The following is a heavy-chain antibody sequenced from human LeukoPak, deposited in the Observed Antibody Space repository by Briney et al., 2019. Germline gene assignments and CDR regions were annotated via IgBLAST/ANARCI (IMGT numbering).Heavy chain of an antibody. CDR2: ISGSSSTI. J-gene: IGHJ4*02. CDR3: ARDLHSGAYTFDY. D-gene: IGHD1-26*01. CDR1: GFSFSSFS. V-gene: IGHV3-48*02. Sequence: PGGSLRLSCAASGFSFSSFSMNWVRQAPGKGLEWVSYISGSSSTIHYADSVKGRFTISRDSAKNSLYLQMNSLGDEDTAVYYCARDLHSGAYTFDYWGQGTLVTVSS.